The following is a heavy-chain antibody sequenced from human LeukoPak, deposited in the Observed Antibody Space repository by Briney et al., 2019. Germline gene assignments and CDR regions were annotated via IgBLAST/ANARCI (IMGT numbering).Heavy chain of an antibody. Sequence: SVKVSCKASGGTFSSYAISWVRQAPGQGLEWMGGIIPIFGTANYAQKFQGRVTITADKSTSTAYMELSSLRSEDTAVYYCAGTKGYYGSGTFDYWGQGTRVPVS. CDR2: IIPIFGTA. CDR1: GGTFSSYA. J-gene: IGHJ4*02. D-gene: IGHD3-10*01. V-gene: IGHV1-69*06. CDR3: AGTKGYYGSGTFDY.